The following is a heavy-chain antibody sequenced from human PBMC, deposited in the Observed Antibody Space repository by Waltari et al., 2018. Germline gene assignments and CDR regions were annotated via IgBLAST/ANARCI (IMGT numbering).Heavy chain of an antibody. CDR3: ARMTYYYDSSGYYYFDY. V-gene: IGHV4-59*01. D-gene: IGHD3-22*01. Sequence: QVQLQESGPGLVKPSETLSLTCTVSGGSISSYYWSWIRQPPGKGLEWIGYFYYSGSTNSNPSLRSRVTISVDTSKNQFSLKLSSVTAADTAVYYCARMTYYYDSSGYYYFDYWGQGTLVTVSS. CDR1: GGSISSYY. CDR2: FYYSGST. J-gene: IGHJ4*02.